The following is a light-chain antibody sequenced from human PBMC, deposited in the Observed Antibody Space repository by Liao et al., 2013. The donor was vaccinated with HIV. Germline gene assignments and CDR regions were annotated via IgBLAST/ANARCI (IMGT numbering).Light chain of an antibody. J-gene: IGLJ3*02. CDR2: YDN. CDR3: QVWDSSRDQLV. Sequence: SYELTQPPSVSVSPGQTASITCSGDKLGDEYASWYQQKPGQAPVLVIYYDNEWPSGIPDRFSGSNSGNTATLTISGVEAGDEADYYCQVWDSSRDQLVFGGGTKVAV. CDR1: KLGDEY. V-gene: IGLV3-1*01.